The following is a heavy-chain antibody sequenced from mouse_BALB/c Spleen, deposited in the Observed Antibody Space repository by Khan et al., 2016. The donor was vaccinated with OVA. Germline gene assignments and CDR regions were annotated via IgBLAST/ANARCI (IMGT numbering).Heavy chain of an antibody. V-gene: IGHV2-9*02. D-gene: IGHD2-3*01. Sequence: QVQLKESGPGLVAPSQSLSITCTVTGFSLASYGVHWVRQPPGKGLEWLGVIWAGGSTNYNSALMSRLSISKDNSKSQVFLKMNSLQTDDTAMYYYARFSDGYYYTVDYWGQGTSVTVSS. CDR3: ARFSDGYYYTVDY. CDR1: GFSLASYG. J-gene: IGHJ4*01. CDR2: IWAGGST.